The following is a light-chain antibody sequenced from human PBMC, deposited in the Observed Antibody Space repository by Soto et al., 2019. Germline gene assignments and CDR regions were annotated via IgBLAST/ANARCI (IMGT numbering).Light chain of an antibody. CDR3: QQYGSSPRT. CDR2: DVS. Sequence: EIVMTQSPPTLSVSPGERATLSFRASQGVSSNLAWYQQRPGQAPRLLMYDVSNRATGIPDRFSGSGSGTDFTLTITRLEPEDFAVYYCQQYGSSPRTFGQGTRLEIK. J-gene: IGKJ5*01. CDR1: QGVSSN. V-gene: IGKV3-20*01.